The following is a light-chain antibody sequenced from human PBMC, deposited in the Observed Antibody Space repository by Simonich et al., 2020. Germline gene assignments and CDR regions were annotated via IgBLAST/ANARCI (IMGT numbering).Light chain of an antibody. Sequence: DIVMTQSPDSLAVSLGERATINCKSSQSVLYSSNNKHYSAWYQQKPGQPPKLIIYWASTRESGVPDRFSGSGSGTDFTLTISSLQAEDVAVYYCQQYYSTPLTFGGGTKVEIK. J-gene: IGKJ4*01. CDR1: QSVLYSSNNKHY. V-gene: IGKV4-1*01. CDR2: WAS. CDR3: QQYYSTPLT.